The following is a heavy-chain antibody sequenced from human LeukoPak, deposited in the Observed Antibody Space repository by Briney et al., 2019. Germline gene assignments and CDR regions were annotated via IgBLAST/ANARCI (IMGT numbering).Heavy chain of an antibody. CDR1: GGSISSSSHY. J-gene: IGHJ5*02. CDR2: IYYSGST. V-gene: IGHV4-61*01. CDR3: ARGGTTVTPGLLWFDP. Sequence: SETLSLTCTVSGGSISSSSHYWSWIRQPPGKGLEWIGYIYYSGSTKYNPSLKSRVTISVNTSKNQFSLKLSSVTAADTAVYYCARGGTTVTPGLLWFDPWGQGTLVTVSS. D-gene: IGHD4-17*01.